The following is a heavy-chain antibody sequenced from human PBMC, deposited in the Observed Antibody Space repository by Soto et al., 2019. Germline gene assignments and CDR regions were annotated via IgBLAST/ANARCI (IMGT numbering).Heavy chain of an antibody. V-gene: IGHV1-69*01. Sequence: QVQLVQSGAEVKKPGSSVTVSCKTSGGTFSKDAINWVRQAPGQGLEWMGLLIPVFGSPIYAQKFQGRIRITADESTSTAFMDLSSLRSEGTAVYYCTRVLGYTFEPGKTRSDAMDVWGQGTTVSVSS. D-gene: IGHD5-18*01. CDR3: TRVLGYTFEPGKTRSDAMDV. CDR2: LIPVFGSP. CDR1: GGTFSKDA. J-gene: IGHJ6*02.